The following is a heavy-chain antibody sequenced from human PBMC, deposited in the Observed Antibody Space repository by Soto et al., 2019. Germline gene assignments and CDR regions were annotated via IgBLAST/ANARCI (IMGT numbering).Heavy chain of an antibody. D-gene: IGHD3-10*01. J-gene: IGHJ4*02. V-gene: IGHV4-31*03. CDR1: GGSISSGGYY. CDR2: IYYSGST. CDR3: ARGHGSGSYYLLDY. Sequence: SETLSLTCTVSGGSISSGGYYWSWIRQHPGKGLEWIGYIYYSGSTYYNPSLKSRVTISVDTSKNQFSLKLSSVTAADTAAYYCARGHGSGSYYLLDYWGQGTLVTVSS.